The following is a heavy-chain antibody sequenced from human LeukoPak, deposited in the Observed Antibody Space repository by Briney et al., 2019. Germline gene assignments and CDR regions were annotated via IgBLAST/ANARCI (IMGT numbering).Heavy chain of an antibody. Sequence: SETLSLTCTVSGGSISSYYWSWIRQPPGKGLEWIGYIYYSGSTNYDPSLKSRVTISVDTSKNQFSLKLTSVTAADTAVYYCARGMYYDILTGLPNWFDPWGQGTLVTVSS. D-gene: IGHD3-9*01. CDR2: IYYSGST. CDR3: ARGMYYDILTGLPNWFDP. CDR1: GGSISSYY. J-gene: IGHJ5*02. V-gene: IGHV4-59*08.